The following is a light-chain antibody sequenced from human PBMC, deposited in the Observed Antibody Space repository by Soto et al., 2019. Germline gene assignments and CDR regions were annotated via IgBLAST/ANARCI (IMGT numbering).Light chain of an antibody. J-gene: IGKJ1*01. CDR1: QTISTW. CDR3: QQANSFPWT. Sequence: DIQMTQSPSSVSASIGDRVTITCRASQTISTWLAWYQQKPGKAPKLLIYAASSLQSGVPSRFSGSGSGADFTLSISSLQPEDFATYYCQQANSFPWTFGQGTKVEIK. CDR2: AAS. V-gene: IGKV1-12*02.